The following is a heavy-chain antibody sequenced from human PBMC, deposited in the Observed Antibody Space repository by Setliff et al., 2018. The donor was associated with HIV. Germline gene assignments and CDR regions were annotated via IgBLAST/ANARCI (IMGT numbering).Heavy chain of an antibody. CDR1: GYTFSNYD. D-gene: IGHD4-17*01. CDR2: MNPNSGNT. Sequence: ASVKVSCKASGYTFSNYDINWVRQATGQGLEWVGWMNPNSGNTGYAQKFQGRVTLTRNTSISTAYMELSSLRSEDTAVYYCAVGGYGDSLVDPWGQGTLVTVSS. V-gene: IGHV1-8*01. J-gene: IGHJ5*02. CDR3: AVGGYGDSLVDP.